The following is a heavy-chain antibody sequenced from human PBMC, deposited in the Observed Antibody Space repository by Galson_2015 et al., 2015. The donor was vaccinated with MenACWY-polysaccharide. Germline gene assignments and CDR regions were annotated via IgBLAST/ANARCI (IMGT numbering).Heavy chain of an antibody. V-gene: IGHV3-7*01. J-gene: IGHJ4*02. Sequence: SLRLSCAASGFTFSSSWMSWVHQAPGKGLEWVANINQDGTVKYYVDSVKGRFTISRDNAKNSLYVQMNSLRGEDTAVYYCARVGYASSSTDYWGQGTLVTVSS. CDR2: INQDGTVK. CDR1: GFTFSSSW. D-gene: IGHD6-6*01. CDR3: ARVGYASSSTDY.